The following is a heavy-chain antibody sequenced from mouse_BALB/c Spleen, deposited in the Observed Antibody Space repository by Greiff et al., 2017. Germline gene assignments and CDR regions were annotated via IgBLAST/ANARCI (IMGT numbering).Heavy chain of an antibody. J-gene: IGHJ4*01. CDR3: ARWGDSYAMDY. CDR2: ILPGSGST. Sequence: VQLQQSGAELMKPGASVKISCKATGYTFSSYWIEWVKQRPGHGLEWIGEILPGSGSTNYNEKFKGKATFTADTSSNTAYMQLSSLTSEDSAVYYCARWGDSYAMDYWGQGTSVTVSS. V-gene: IGHV1-9*01. CDR1: GYTFSSYW.